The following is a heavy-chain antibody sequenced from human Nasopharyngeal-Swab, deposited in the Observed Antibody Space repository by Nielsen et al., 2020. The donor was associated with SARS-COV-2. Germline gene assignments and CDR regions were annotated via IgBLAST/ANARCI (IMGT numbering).Heavy chain of an antibody. CDR1: GFTFSSYS. J-gene: IGHJ4*02. CDR2: ISYDGSNK. Sequence: GESLKISCAASGFTFSSYSMNWVRQAPGKGLEWVAVISYDGSNKYYADSVKGRFTISRDNSKNTLYLQMNSLRAEDTAVYYCARDGGRGSYLDYWGQGTLVTVSS. D-gene: IGHD1-26*01. CDR3: ARDGGRGSYLDY. V-gene: IGHV3-30*03.